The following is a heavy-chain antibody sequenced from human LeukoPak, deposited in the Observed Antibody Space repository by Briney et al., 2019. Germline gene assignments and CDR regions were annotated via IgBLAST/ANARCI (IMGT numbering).Heavy chain of an antibody. V-gene: IGHV3-23*01. CDR1: GFAFSTYA. Sequence: GGSLRLSCAASGFAFSTYAMSWVRQAPGNGLDWLSAISGSGGSTYYADYVKGRFTISRDNSKNALYLQLDSLRAEDTAVYYCAKVSLGTAMTSWGQGTLVTVSS. J-gene: IGHJ5*02. D-gene: IGHD5-18*01. CDR3: AKVSLGTAMTS. CDR2: ISGSGGST.